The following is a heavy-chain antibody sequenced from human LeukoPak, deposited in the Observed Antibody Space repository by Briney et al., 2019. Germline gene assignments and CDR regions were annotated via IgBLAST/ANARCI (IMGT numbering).Heavy chain of an antibody. D-gene: IGHD6-13*01. CDR3: AREGIAAAGITY. CDR2: IYYSGST. V-gene: IGHV4-59*01. CDR1: GGSISDYY. Sequence: SETLSLTCTVSGGSISDYYWSWIRQPPGKGLEWIGYIYYSGSTNYNPSLKSRVTISVDTSKNQFSLKLSSVTAADTAVYYCAREGIAAAGITYWGRGTLVTVSS. J-gene: IGHJ4*02.